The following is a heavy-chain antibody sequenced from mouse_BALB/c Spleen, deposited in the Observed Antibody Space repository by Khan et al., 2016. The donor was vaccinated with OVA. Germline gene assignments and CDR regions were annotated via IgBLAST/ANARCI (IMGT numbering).Heavy chain of an antibody. CDR2: INPSNGYT. J-gene: IGHJ3*01. CDR1: GYTFTSYT. CDR3: VRDGACHRNDGWFAY. D-gene: IGHD2-14*01. Sequence: QVQLKESGAELARPGASVKMSCKASGYTFTSYTIHWIKLRPGLGLEWIGYINPSNGYTNYNQKFKDKATLTADKSSTTAYMQLSSLTSDDSAVYYCVRDGACHRNDGWFAYCGQGTLVTVSA. V-gene: IGHV1-4*01.